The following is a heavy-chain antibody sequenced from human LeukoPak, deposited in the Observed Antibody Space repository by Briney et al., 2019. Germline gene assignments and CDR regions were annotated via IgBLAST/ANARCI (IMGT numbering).Heavy chain of an antibody. J-gene: IGHJ4*02. Sequence: PGGSLRLSCASSGFTFSSYAMRWVRQAPGKGLEGVSDISGSGGGTYYADSVKGRFTISRDNSKNTLYLQMNSLRAEDTAVYYCAKDPHFFGSWTYDYWGQGTLVTVSS. CDR2: ISGSGGGT. CDR1: GFTFSSYA. V-gene: IGHV3-23*01. CDR3: AKDPHFFGSWTYDY. D-gene: IGHD6-13*01.